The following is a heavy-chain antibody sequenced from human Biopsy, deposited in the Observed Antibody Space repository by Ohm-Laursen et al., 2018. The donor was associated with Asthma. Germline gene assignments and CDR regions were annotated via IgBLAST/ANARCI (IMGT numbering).Heavy chain of an antibody. V-gene: IGHV3-30*18. CDR3: AKRRGYSGHDNDY. D-gene: IGHD5-12*01. CDR2: MSYDGSIK. CDR1: GRHFGSYN. J-gene: IGHJ4*02. Sequence: SLRLSCSASGRHFGSYNMHWARQAPGKGLEWVALMSYDGSIKDYADSVKGRFTISRDNSKNTLYLQMNSLRTEDTAVYYCAKRRGYSGHDNDYWGQGTLVIVSS.